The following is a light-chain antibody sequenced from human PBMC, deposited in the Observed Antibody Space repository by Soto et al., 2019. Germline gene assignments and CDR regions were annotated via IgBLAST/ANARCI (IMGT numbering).Light chain of an antibody. V-gene: IGKV3-20*01. CDR2: GAS. Sequence: EIVLTQSPGTLSLSSGERATLSCRASQSVRSNYLAWYQQKPGQAPRLLIYGASSRATGIPDRFGGSGSGTHFTLTISRLEPEDLTVYYCQQYASSPITFGGRTHVDIK. J-gene: IGKJ4*01. CDR3: QQYASSPIT. CDR1: QSVRSNY.